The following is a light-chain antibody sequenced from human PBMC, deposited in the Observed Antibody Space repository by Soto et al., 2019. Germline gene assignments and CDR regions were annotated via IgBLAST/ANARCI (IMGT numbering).Light chain of an antibody. CDR1: QTLSSGY. J-gene: IGKJ1*01. V-gene: IGKV3-20*01. CDR2: AAS. Sequence: EIVLTQSPGTLSLSPGERATLSCRASQTLSSGYLAWYRQRPGQAPRILIYAASSRATGIPDRFIGSGSGTDFTLTTSRLEPEDFAVYYCQQYDTSPRTFGRGTKVE. CDR3: QQYDTSPRT.